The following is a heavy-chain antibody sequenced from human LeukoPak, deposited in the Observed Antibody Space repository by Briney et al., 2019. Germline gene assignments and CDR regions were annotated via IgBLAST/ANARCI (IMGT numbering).Heavy chain of an antibody. CDR2: ISSTSTYI. CDR3: ASDDYGDYEDGFDI. D-gene: IGHD4-17*01. Sequence: GGSLRLSCVVSGFTFSRATMNWVRQAPGKGLEWVSSISSTSTYINYADSVKSRFTISRDNAKKSLYLQMNGLRGEDTAMYYCASDDYGDYEDGFDIWGQGTMVTVSS. V-gene: IGHV3-21*01. J-gene: IGHJ3*02. CDR1: GFTFSRAT.